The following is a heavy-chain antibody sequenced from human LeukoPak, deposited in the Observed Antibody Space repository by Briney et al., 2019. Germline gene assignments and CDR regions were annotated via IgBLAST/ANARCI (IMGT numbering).Heavy chain of an antibody. CDR2: VNNDGTDT. CDR1: GFTFSSYI. CDR3: AREYCSGGSCYSSGIVY. Sequence: SGGSLRLSCAASGFTFSSYIMNWVRQAPGKGLVWVSRVNNDGTDTTYEDSVKGRFTISRDNAKNTLYLQMNSLRPEDTAVYFCAREYCSGGSCYSSGIVYWGQGSLVTVSS. D-gene: IGHD2-15*01. V-gene: IGHV3-74*01. J-gene: IGHJ4*02.